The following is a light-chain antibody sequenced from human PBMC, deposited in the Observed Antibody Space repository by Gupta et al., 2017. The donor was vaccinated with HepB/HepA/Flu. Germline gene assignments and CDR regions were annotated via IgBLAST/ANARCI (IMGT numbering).Light chain of an antibody. Sequence: QAVVPQEPSLTVSPGGTVTLTCGPSTGTVTSTHYPYWFQVKPGQAPTTLIYDTNNKQSWAFARFSGSLLGGKAALTLSGAQPEDEAEYYCLLSYDGVRVFGGGTKLTVL. J-gene: IGLJ2*01. CDR2: DTN. V-gene: IGLV7-46*01. CDR3: LLSYDGVRV. CDR1: TGTVTSTHY.